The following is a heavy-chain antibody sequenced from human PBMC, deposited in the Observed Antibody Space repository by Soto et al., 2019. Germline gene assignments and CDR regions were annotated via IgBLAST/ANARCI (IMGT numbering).Heavy chain of an antibody. J-gene: IGHJ5*02. Sequence: EVQLVQSGAEVKKPGESLKISCKGSGYSFTSYWIGWVRQMXXXXXQWKGILSPGAPETSYPPSFQGQVTISADKSXXXAXXXXXXXXAXXTPXXYCARPHLGGSGNFDPWGQETLFTVSS. CDR3: ARPHLGGSGNFDP. CDR2: LSPGAPET. D-gene: IGHD3-10*01. V-gene: IGHV5-51*03. CDR1: GYSFTSYW.